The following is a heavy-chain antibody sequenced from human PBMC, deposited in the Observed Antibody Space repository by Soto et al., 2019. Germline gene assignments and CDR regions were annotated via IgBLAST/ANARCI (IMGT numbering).Heavy chain of an antibody. Sequence: SDTLSLTCTVSGDSVTSGEYYWSRIRQPPGSGLEWIGYIYYSGNTNYSPSLKSRVAISLDTSHNQFSLKLSSVTAADTAVYFCARIPVDTYMSYWFDPWGQGTLVTVS. D-gene: IGHD5-18*01. CDR2: IYYSGNT. J-gene: IGHJ5*01. CDR1: GDSVTSGEYY. V-gene: IGHV4-61*08. CDR3: ARIPVDTYMSYWFDP.